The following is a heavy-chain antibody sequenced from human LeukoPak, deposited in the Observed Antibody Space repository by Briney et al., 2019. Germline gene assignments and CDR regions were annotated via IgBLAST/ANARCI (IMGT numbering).Heavy chain of an antibody. CDR1: GYTFTSYG. D-gene: IGHD6-13*01. Sequence: ASVKVSCKASGYTFTSYGISWVRQAPGQGLEWMGWISAYNGNTNYAQKLQGRVTMTTDTSTSTAYMELRSLRSDDTAVYYCARDSRRYIAAAGILGSWGQGTLVTVSS. V-gene: IGHV1-18*01. CDR3: ARDSRRYIAAAGILGS. J-gene: IGHJ5*02. CDR2: ISAYNGNT.